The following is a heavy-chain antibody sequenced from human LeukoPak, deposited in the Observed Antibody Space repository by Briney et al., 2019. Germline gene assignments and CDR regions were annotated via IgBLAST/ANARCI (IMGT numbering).Heavy chain of an antibody. V-gene: IGHV3-33*08. CDR1: GFXFSSYG. CDR3: ARDIAAAGRVDWFDP. Sequence: GGSLRLSCAASGFXFSSYGIHWVRQAPGKGLESVAVIWYDGSNKYYADSVKGRFTISRDNSKNTLYLQMNSLRAEDTAVYYCARDIAAAGRVDWFDPWGQGTLVTVSS. CDR2: IWYDGSNK. D-gene: IGHD6-13*01. J-gene: IGHJ5*02.